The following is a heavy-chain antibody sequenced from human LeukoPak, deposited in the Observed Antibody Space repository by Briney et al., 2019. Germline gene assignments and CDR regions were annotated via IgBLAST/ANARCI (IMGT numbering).Heavy chain of an antibody. CDR2: VNWNGGST. CDR1: GFTFDDYG. CDR3: VRDRCSSTSCHDSPNWFDP. V-gene: IGHV3-20*04. D-gene: IGHD2-2*01. Sequence: GGSLTLSCPASGFTFDDYGMSWVRQALGRGLEWVSVVNWNGGSTGYADSVKGRFTISRDNAKNSLYLQMNSLRAEDTALYYCVRDRCSSTSCHDSPNWFDPWGQGTLVTVSS. J-gene: IGHJ5*02.